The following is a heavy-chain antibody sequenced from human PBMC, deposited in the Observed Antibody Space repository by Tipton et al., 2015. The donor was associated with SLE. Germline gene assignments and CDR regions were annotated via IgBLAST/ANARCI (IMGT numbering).Heavy chain of an antibody. J-gene: IGHJ5*02. CDR1: GGSISSYY. V-gene: IGHV4-59*01. Sequence: TLSLTCTVSGGSISSYYWSWIRQPPGKGLEWIGYIYCSGSTNYNPSLKSRVTISVDTSKNQFSLNLSSVTAADTAVYYCAGRGSSMGPVQAWGQGTLVTGSS. CDR3: AGRGSSMGPVQA. D-gene: IGHD3-16*01. CDR2: IYCSGST.